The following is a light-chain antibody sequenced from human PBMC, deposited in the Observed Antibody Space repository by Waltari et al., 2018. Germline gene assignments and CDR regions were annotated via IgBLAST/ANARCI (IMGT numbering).Light chain of an antibody. CDR2: NTN. Sequence: QTVVTQEPSLTVSPGGTVTLTCASSTGAVTSNYYPNWIQQRPGQAPRALIYNTNNKYSWTPARFSGSLLGGKAGLTLSRAQPEDESDYYCLLYYGGGARVFGGGTKLTVL. V-gene: IGLV7-43*01. CDR1: TGAVTSNYY. CDR3: LLYYGGGARV. J-gene: IGLJ2*01.